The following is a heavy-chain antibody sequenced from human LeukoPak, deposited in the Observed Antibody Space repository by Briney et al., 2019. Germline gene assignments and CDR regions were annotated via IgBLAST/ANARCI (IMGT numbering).Heavy chain of an antibody. CDR1: GYTFTGYY. V-gene: IGHV1-2*02. CDR2: INPNSGGT. Sequence: GASVKVSCKASGYTFTGYYMHWVRQAPGQGLEWMGWINPNSGGTNYAQKFQGRVTMTRDTSISTAYMELSRLRSDDTAVYYCARVRGYYGSGSSVIYWGQGTLVTVSS. CDR3: ARVRGYYGSGSSVIY. D-gene: IGHD3-10*01. J-gene: IGHJ4*02.